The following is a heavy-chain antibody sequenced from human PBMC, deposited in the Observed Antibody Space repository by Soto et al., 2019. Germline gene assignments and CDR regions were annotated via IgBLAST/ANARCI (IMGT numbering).Heavy chain of an antibody. CDR2: IIPIFGTA. CDR3: ARCKLHPEDHCYTVGRDV. CDR1: GGTFSSYA. J-gene: IGHJ6*02. V-gene: IGHV1-69*06. D-gene: IGHD2-2*02. Sequence: SVKVSCKASGGTFSSYAISWVRQAPGQGLEWMGGIIPIFGTANYAQKFQGRVTITADKSTSTAYMELSSLRSEDTAVYYCARCKLHPEDHCYTVGRDVLGQGTTVTVSS.